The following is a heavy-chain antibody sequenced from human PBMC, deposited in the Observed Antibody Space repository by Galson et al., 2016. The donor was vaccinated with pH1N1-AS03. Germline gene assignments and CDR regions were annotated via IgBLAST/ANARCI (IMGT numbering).Heavy chain of an antibody. J-gene: IGHJ5*01. V-gene: IGHV3-48*03. CDR2: ISNSGTTV. CDR1: GFTFSNYE. CDR3: ARDPTYATSGYYYPHFDS. D-gene: IGHD3-22*01. Sequence: SLRLSCAASGFTFSNYEMNWVRQAPGKGLEWVSYISNSGTTVHYADSVKGRFTISRDNAKNSLYLQLSSPRAEDTAVYYCARDPTYATSGYYYPHFDSWGQGTLVTVSS.